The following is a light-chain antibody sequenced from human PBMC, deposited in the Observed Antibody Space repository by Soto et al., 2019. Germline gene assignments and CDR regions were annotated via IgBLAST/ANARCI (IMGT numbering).Light chain of an antibody. CDR1: QSVSSNY. CDR3: QQYGSSPS. Sequence: EIVLTQSPGTLSLSPGERATLSCRASQSVSSNYLAWYQQKPGQAPRLLIYGASSRATGIPDRFSGSGSGTDFTLTLSRLEPEDFAVYYCQQYGSSPSLGQGTRLEIK. J-gene: IGKJ5*01. V-gene: IGKV3-20*01. CDR2: GAS.